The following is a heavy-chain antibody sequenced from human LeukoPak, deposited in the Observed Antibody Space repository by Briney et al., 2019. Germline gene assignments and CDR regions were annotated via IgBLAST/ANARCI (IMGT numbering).Heavy chain of an antibody. J-gene: IGHJ4*02. CDR3: ARVKSRDETDFDY. Sequence: GASVKVSCKASAYTFTSYGISWVRQAPGQGLEWMGWMSAYNGNTNNAQMLQGRVNMTTDTSTSTAYMELRSLRSDDTAVYYCARVKSRDETDFDYWGQGTLVTVSS. CDR2: MSAYNGNT. V-gene: IGHV1-18*01. D-gene: IGHD1-1*01. CDR1: AYTFTSYG.